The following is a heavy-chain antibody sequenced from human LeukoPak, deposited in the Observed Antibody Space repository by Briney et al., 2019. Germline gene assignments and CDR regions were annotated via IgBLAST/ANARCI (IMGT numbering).Heavy chain of an antibody. D-gene: IGHD4-11*01. Sequence: ASVKVSCKASGGTFISYAISWVRQAPGQGLEWRGGIIPIFGRANYAQKFQGRVTINVDESTSTAYMELSSLRSEDTAVYYCARDKDMTTVTRGYWFDPWGQGTLVTVSS. CDR3: ARDKDMTTVTRGYWFDP. J-gene: IGHJ5*02. V-gene: IGHV1-69*13. CDR2: IIPIFGRA. CDR1: GGTFISYA.